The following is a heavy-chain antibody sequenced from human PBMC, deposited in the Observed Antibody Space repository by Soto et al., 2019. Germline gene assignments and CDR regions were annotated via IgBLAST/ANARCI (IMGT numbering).Heavy chain of an antibody. V-gene: IGHV1-69*06. CDR3: ARDLGSSGWSPYTWYYYGMDV. Sequence: SGKVSCKASGGTFSSYAISWVRQAPGQGLEWMGGIIPIFGTSNYAQKFHGRVTITADKSTSTAYMELSSLRSEDTAVYYCARDLGSSGWSPYTWYYYGMDVWGQGTTVTVSS. CDR2: IIPIFGTS. D-gene: IGHD6-19*01. CDR1: GGTFSSYA. J-gene: IGHJ6*02.